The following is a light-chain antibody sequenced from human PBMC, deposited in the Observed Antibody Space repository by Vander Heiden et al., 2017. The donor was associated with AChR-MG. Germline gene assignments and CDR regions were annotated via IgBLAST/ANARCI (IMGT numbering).Light chain of an antibody. J-gene: IGLJ2*01. V-gene: IGLV1-40*01. Sequence: QSVLTQPPSVSRAPGPRVPISRTGSSSTIGAGYDVDWYQQLPGTAPRLLLYANTNRASGVPDRFSGSKSGTSASLAITGLQAEDEADYYCQSYDTTLRSSVVFGGGTKLTVL. CDR1: SSTIGAGYD. CDR2: ANT. CDR3: QSYDTTLRSSVV.